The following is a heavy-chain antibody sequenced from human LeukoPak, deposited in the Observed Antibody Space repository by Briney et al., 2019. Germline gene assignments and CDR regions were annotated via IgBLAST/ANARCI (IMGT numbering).Heavy chain of an antibody. CDR3: ARDTELFDY. CDR2: INPNSGGT. D-gene: IGHD1-26*01. V-gene: IGHV1-2*02. J-gene: IGHJ4*02. Sequence: ASVKVSCKASGYTFTGYYMHWVRQAPGQGLEWMGWINPNSGGTNYAQKFQGRVTMTRDTSTSTAYMELRSLRPDDTAVYYCARDTELFDYWGQGTLVTVSS. CDR1: GYTFTGYY.